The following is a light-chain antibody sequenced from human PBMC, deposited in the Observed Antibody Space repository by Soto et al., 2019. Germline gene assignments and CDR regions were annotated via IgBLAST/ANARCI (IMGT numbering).Light chain of an antibody. CDR1: QSVSTN. CDR2: DAS. CDR3: QQRSGWLLA. Sequence: EIVLTQSRATLSLSPGERATLSCRASQSVSTNLAWYQQKPGQAPRVLIYDASNRATGIPARFSGSGSGTDFTLTISSLEPEDFAVYYCQQRSGWLLAFGGGTKVEIK. J-gene: IGKJ4*01. V-gene: IGKV3-11*01.